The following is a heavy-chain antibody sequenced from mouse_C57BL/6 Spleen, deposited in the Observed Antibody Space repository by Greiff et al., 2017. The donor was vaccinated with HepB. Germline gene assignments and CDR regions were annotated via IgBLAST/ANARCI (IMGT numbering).Heavy chain of an antibody. V-gene: IGHV1-62-2*01. Sequence: VKLMESGAELVKPGASVKLSCKASGYTFTEYTIHWVKQRSGQGLEWIGWFYPGSGSIKYNEKFKDKATLTADKSSSTVYMELSRLTSEDSAVYFCARHAKALYGNYGFDYWGQGTTLTVSS. D-gene: IGHD2-1*01. CDR2: FYPGSGSI. J-gene: IGHJ2*01. CDR3: ARHAKALYGNYGFDY. CDR1: GYTFTEYT.